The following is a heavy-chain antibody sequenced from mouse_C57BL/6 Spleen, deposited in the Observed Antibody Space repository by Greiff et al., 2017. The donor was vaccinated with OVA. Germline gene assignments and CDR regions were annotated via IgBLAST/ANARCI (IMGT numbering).Heavy chain of an antibody. CDR2: IYPGSGNT. CDR3: ATGNYAY. D-gene: IGHD2-1*01. CDR1: GYSFTSYY. J-gene: IGHJ3*01. V-gene: IGHV1-66*01. Sequence: VQLQESGPELVKPGASVKISCKASGYSFTSYYIHWVKQRPGQGLEWIGWIYPGSGNTKYNEKFKGKATLTADTSSSTAYMQLSSLTSEDSAVYYCATGNYAYWGQGTLVTVSA.